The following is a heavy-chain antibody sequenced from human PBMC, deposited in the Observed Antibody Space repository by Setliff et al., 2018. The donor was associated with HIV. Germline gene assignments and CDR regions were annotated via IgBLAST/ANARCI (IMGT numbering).Heavy chain of an antibody. CDR2: INAGNGNT. J-gene: IGHJ3*02. CDR3: ARIFLRGLQYGGLDI. D-gene: IGHD4-4*01. V-gene: IGHV1-3*01. Sequence: GASVKVSCKASGSTFSRYGLHWVRQAPGQRLEWMGWINAGNGNTKYSQKFQGRVTITRDTSSTTSYMELSGLKSEDTAVYYCARIFLRGLQYGGLDIWGQGTLVTVSS. CDR1: GSTFSRYG.